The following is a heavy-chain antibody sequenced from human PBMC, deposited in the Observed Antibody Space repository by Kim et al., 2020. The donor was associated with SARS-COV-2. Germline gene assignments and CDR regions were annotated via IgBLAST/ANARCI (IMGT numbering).Heavy chain of an antibody. J-gene: IGHJ6*02. CDR1: GYSISSGYY. Sequence: ETLSLTCTVSGYSISSGYYWGWVRQSPGKGLEWIASIYQSGSTYYNPSLRSRVTISVDTSRNQFSLKVRSVTAADTAMYYCTRGLQSDYYYYGMDVWG. D-gene: IGHD4-4*01. CDR3: TRGLQSDYYYYGMDV. CDR2: IYQSGST. V-gene: IGHV4-38-2*02.